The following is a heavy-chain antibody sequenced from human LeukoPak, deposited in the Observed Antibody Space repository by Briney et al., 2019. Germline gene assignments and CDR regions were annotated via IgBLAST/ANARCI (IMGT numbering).Heavy chain of an antibody. Sequence: GGSLTLSCAASGLTFSSYAMSWVRQAPGKGLEWVSAISGSGGSTYYADSVKGRFTISRDNSKNTLYLQMNSLRAEDTAVYYCAKEGVGYSSGWYEGGFDYWGQGTLVTVSS. CDR3: AKEGVGYSSGWYEGGFDY. D-gene: IGHD6-19*01. J-gene: IGHJ4*02. V-gene: IGHV3-23*01. CDR1: GLTFSSYA. CDR2: ISGSGGST.